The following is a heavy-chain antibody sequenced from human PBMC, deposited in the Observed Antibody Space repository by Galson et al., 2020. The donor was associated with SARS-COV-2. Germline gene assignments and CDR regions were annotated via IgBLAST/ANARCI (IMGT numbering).Heavy chain of an antibody. D-gene: IGHD3-10*01. CDR3: ARQGGVRGVNSMVDYYYYDMDV. CDR1: GYTFTSYW. V-gene: IGHV5-51*01. CDR2: IYPGDSDT. Sequence: GESLKISCKGSGYTFTSYWIGWVRQMPGKGLEWMGNIYPGDSDTTYSPSFQGQVTISADKSISTAYLQWSSLKASDTAMYYCARQGGVRGVNSMVDYYYYDMDVWGKGTTVTISS. J-gene: IGHJ6*03.